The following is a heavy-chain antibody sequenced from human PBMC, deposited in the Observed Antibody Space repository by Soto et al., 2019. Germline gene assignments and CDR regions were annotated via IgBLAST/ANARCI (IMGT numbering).Heavy chain of an antibody. CDR1: GFTFSSYG. CDR2: ISYDGSNK. D-gene: IGHD3-16*02. Sequence: GGSLRLSCAASGFTFSSYGMHWVRQAPGKGLEWVAVISYDGSNKYYADSVKGRFTISRDNSKNTLYLQMNSLRAEDTAVYYCAKDRMITFGGVIARGIFDYWGQGTLVTVSS. J-gene: IGHJ4*02. V-gene: IGHV3-30*18. CDR3: AKDRMITFGGVIARGIFDY.